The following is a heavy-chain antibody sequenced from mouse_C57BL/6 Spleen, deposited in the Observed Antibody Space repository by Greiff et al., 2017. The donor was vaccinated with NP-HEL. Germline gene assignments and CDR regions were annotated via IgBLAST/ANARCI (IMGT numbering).Heavy chain of an antibody. CDR1: GFNIKDYY. CDR2: IDPEDGDT. D-gene: IGHD1-1*01. Sequence: EVQLQQSGAELVRPGASVKLSCTASGFNIKDYYMHWVKQRPEQGLEWIGRIDPEDGDTEYAPKFQGKATLNADTSSHTAYLHLSSLTSEDTAVYYCTTLFGTVLAPVYWGQGTTLTVSS. V-gene: IGHV14-1*01. CDR3: TTLFGTVLAPVY. J-gene: IGHJ2*01.